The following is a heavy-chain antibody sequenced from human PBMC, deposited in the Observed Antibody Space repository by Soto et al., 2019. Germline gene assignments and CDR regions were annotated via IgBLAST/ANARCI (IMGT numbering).Heavy chain of an antibody. V-gene: IGHV1-46*01. CDR2: INPSGGST. Sequence: GASVKVSCKASGYTFTSSYMHWVRQAPGQGLEWMGIINPSGGSTSYAQKFQGRVIMTRDTSTSTVYMELSSLRSEDTAVYYCARVYCSGGSCYGIDYWGQGTLVTVSS. J-gene: IGHJ4*02. D-gene: IGHD2-15*01. CDR1: GYTFTSSY. CDR3: ARVYCSGGSCYGIDY.